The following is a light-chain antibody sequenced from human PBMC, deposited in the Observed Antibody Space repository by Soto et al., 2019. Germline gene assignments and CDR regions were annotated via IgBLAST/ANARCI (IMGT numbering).Light chain of an antibody. CDR3: SSYTGTNNFVL. CDR2: EVS. J-gene: IGLJ2*01. Sequence: QSVLTQPPSASGSPGQSVTISCTGTNTDIGGHKYVSWYQHHPGKAPKLLIYEVSERPSGVPDRFSGSKSDNAASLTVSGLQADDEAMYYCSSYTGTNNFVLFGGGTKLTVL. CDR1: NTDIGGHKY. V-gene: IGLV2-8*01.